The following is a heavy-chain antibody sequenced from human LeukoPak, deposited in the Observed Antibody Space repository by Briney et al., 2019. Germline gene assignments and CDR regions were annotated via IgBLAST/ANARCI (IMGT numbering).Heavy chain of an antibody. CDR1: GGTFSSYA. CDR3: ARERSAYSSGWYSAFDI. J-gene: IGHJ3*02. D-gene: IGHD6-19*01. CDR2: IIPIFGTA. V-gene: IGHV1-69*05. Sequence: VASVKVSCKASGGTFSSYAISWVRQAPGQGLEWMGGIIPIFGTANYAQKFQGRVTITTDESTSTAYTELSSLRSEDTAVYYCARERSAYSSGWYSAFDIWGQGTMVTVSS.